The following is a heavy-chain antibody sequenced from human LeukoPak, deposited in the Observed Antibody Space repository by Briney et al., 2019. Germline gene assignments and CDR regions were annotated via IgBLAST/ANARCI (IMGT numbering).Heavy chain of an antibody. CDR2: IRYDGSNK. D-gene: IGHD2/OR15-2a*01. J-gene: IGHJ4*02. Sequence: GGSLRLSCAASGFTFSTYGMHWVRQAPGKGLEWVAFIRYDGSNKYYADSVKGRFTISRDNSKNTLYLQMNSLRPEDTAVYYCARSGLSRFGFWGQGTLVTVSS. CDR3: ARSGLSRFGF. CDR1: GFTFSTYG. V-gene: IGHV3-30*02.